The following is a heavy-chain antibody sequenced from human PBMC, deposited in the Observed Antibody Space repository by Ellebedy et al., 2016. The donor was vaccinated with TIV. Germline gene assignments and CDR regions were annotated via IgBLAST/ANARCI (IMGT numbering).Heavy chain of an antibody. J-gene: IGHJ4*02. CDR3: ARDPTVSYSSGWYGGVY. Sequence: GESLKISCAASGFTFSSYAMSWVRQAPGKGLEWVSAISGSGGSTYYADSVKGRFTISRDNSKNTLYLQMNSLRAEDTAVYYCARDPTVSYSSGWYGGVYWGQGTLVTVSS. CDR1: GFTFSSYA. CDR2: ISGSGGST. D-gene: IGHD6-19*01. V-gene: IGHV3-23*01.